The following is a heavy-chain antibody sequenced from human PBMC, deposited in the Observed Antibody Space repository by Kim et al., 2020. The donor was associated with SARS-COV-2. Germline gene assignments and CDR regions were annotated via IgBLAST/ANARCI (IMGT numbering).Heavy chain of an antibody. Sequence: GGSLRLSCVASGFTFSRKGMGWVRQPPGKGLEWVSAINGDNAGTQYADSVTGRLTTSRDISKHTLYLQMNSLRAADTGIYYCAKDIFRWAFDRWGQGTLVTVSS. CDR1: GFTFSRKG. V-gene: IGHV3-23*01. CDR2: INGDNAGT. CDR3: AKDIFRWAFDR. J-gene: IGHJ5*02. D-gene: IGHD6-13*01.